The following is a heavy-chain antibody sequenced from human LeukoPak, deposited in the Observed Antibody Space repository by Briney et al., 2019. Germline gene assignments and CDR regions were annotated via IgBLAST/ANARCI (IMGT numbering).Heavy chain of an antibody. Sequence: ASVKVSCKASGGTFSSYAISWVRQAPGQGLEWMGRIIPIFGIANYAQKFQGRVTITADKSTSTAYMELSSLRSEDTAVYYCARDAFYYYGSGSYDPRFDYWGQGTLVTVSS. V-gene: IGHV1-69*04. CDR2: IIPIFGIA. CDR3: ARDAFYYYGSGSYDPRFDY. J-gene: IGHJ4*02. D-gene: IGHD3-10*01. CDR1: GGTFSSYA.